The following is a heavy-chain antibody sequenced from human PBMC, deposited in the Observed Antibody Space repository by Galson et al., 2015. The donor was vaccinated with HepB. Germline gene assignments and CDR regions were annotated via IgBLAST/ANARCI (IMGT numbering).Heavy chain of an antibody. CDR1: GGTFSSYA. CDR2: IIPIFGTA. J-gene: IGHJ5*02. CDR3: ARDAGGGGLPNNWFDP. V-gene: IGHV1-69*13. Sequence: SVKVSCKASGGTFSSYAISWVRQAPGQGLEWMGGIIPIFGTANYAQKFQGRVTITADESTSTAYMELSSLRSEDTAVYYCARDAGGGGLPNNWFDPWGQGTLVTVSS. D-gene: IGHD4-11*01.